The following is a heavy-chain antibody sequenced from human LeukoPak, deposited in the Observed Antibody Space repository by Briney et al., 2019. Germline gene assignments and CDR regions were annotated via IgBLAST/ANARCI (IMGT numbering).Heavy chain of an antibody. D-gene: IGHD6-13*01. V-gene: IGHV4-34*01. CDR2: INHSGST. Sequence: SETLSLTCAVYGGSFSGYYWSWIRQPPGKGLEWIGGINHSGSTNYNPSLKSRVTISVDTSKNQFSLKLSSVTAADTAVYYCARGRRYSSSWYRFYFDYWGQGTLVTVSS. J-gene: IGHJ4*02. CDR1: GGSFSGYY. CDR3: ARGRRYSSSWYRFYFDY.